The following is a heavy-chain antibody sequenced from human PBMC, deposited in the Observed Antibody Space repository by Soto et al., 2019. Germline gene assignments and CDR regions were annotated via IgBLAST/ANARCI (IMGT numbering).Heavy chain of an antibody. Sequence: QVQLQQWGAGLLKPSETLSLTCAVYGGSFSGYFWSWIRQPPGKGLEWIGEINDSGSTNYNPSLKSRVTISVDTSKNHFSLKLSSVTAADTALYYCARLVVTFNWFEPWGQGTLVTVSS. CDR2: INDSGST. J-gene: IGHJ5*02. CDR3: ARLVVTFNWFEP. V-gene: IGHV4-34*01. D-gene: IGHD3-22*01. CDR1: GGSFSGYF.